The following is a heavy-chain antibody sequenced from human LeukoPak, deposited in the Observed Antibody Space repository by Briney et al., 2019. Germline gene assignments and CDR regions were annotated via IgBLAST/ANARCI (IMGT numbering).Heavy chain of an antibody. CDR1: GFTLSRYW. CDR2: IKEDGSEK. J-gene: IGHJ4*02. D-gene: IGHD6-13*01. CDR3: ARVVAAGSDY. V-gene: IGHV3-7*01. Sequence: GGPLRLSCAASGFTLSRYWMRWVRQATGKGLEWVANIKEDGSEKYYVDPVKGRLTISRDNAKNSMYLQMTGLRAEDTALYYCARVVAAGSDYWGQGTLVTVSS.